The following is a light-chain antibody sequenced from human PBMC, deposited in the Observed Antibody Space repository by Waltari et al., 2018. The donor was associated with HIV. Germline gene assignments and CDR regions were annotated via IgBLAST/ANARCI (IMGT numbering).Light chain of an antibody. CDR2: EVN. CDR3: SSYAGNNNYV. Sequence: QPALTQPPSASGSPGQSVTISCTGTSRDIGTYTYVSWYQQHPGRAPNLFIYEVNKRPSGVPDRFSGYKSANTASLTVSGLQVAEEADYCCSSYAGNNNYVFGTGTRVTVL. CDR1: SRDIGTYTY. J-gene: IGLJ1*01. V-gene: IGLV2-8*01.